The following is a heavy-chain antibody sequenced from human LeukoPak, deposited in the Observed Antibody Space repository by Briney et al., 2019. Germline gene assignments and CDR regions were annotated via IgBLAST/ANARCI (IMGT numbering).Heavy chain of an antibody. CDR3: ARVGISVSIDY. Sequence: SETLSLTCTVSGGSISSYYWSWIRQPPGEGLEWIAYISHSGGTNYNPSLKSRVTISVDTSKNQFPLKLSSVTAADTAVYYCARVGISVSIDYWGQGTLVTVSS. D-gene: IGHD5/OR15-5a*01. CDR1: GGSISSYY. J-gene: IGHJ4*02. V-gene: IGHV4-59*12. CDR2: ISHSGGT.